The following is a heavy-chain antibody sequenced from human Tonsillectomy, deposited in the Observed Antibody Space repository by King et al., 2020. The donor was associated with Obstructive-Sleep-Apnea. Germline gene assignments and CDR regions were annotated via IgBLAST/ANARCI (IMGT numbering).Heavy chain of an antibody. J-gene: IGHJ4*02. D-gene: IGHD1-26*01. CDR3: ARGWEPHYFDY. Sequence: VQLVESGGALVQPGGSLRLSCAASGFIASSNYMNWVRQAPGKGLEWVSVIYSCVSTSYADSVKGRFTISRDNSKNTVYLQMNSLRGEDTAVYYCARGWEPHYFDYWGQGTLATVSS. CDR2: IYSCVST. V-gene: IGHV3-66*01. CDR1: GFIASSNY.